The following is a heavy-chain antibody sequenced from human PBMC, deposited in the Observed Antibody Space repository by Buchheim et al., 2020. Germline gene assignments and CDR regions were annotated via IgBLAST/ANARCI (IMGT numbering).Heavy chain of an antibody. V-gene: IGHV3-30*04. Sequence: QVQLVESGGGVVQPGRSLRLSCAASGFTFSSYAMHWVRQAPGKGLEWVAVISYDGRNKYYADSVKGRFTISRDNSKNTLYLQMNSLRAEDTAVYYCAREGILRRFDYWGQGTL. D-gene: IGHD5-24*01. CDR1: GFTFSSYA. CDR2: ISYDGRNK. J-gene: IGHJ4*02. CDR3: AREGILRRFDY.